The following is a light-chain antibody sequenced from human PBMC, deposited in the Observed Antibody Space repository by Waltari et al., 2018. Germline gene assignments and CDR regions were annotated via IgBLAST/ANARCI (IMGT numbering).Light chain of an antibody. Sequence: QSVLTQPPSASGTPGQRVTISCSGRSSNTGRNYVYWYQPVPGAAPKLLIYRNNQRPSGVPDRFSGSKSGTSASLAISGLRSEDEADYYCAAWDDSLSRWLLGGGTKLTVL. CDR1: SSNTGRNY. J-gene: IGLJ3*02. CDR2: RNN. V-gene: IGLV1-47*01. CDR3: AAWDDSLSRWL.